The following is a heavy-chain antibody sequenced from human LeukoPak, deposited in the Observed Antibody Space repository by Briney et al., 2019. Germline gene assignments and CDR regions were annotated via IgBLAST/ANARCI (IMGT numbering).Heavy chain of an antibody. D-gene: IGHD6-13*01. CDR1: GGSISSYY. CDR2: IYYSGST. Sequence: SETLSLTCTVSGGSISSYYWSWIRQPPGKGLEWIGYIYYSGSTNYNPSLKSRVTISVDKSKNQFSLKLSSVTAADTAVYYCARRMSSSSSFFSYYYYYMDVWGKGTTVTVSS. J-gene: IGHJ6*03. CDR3: ARRMSSSSSFFSYYYYYMDV. V-gene: IGHV4-59*12.